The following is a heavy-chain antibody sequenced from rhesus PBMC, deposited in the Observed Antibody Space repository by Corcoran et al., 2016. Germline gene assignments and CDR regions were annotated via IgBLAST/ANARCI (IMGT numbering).Heavy chain of an antibody. CDR3: ARAVGEPGCDV. J-gene: IGHJ5-1*01. CDR2: IGGGSGST. CDR1: GGSIRGNYL. D-gene: IGHD1-44*01. Sequence: QVQLQESGPGVVKPAETLPLTCAGSGGSIRGNYLCSWIRQPAGKGLEWIGYIGGGSGSTNYNPSLKNRVTISRDTSTNQFSLNLISVTAAATAVFYCARAVGEPGCDVWGPGVLVTVSS. V-gene: IGHV4-127*01.